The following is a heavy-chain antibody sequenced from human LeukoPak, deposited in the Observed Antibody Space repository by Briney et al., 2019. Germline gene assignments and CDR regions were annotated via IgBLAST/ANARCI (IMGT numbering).Heavy chain of an antibody. CDR1: GFRFTRYW. Sequence: HGESLKISCKGSGFRFTRYWIGWVRQMPGKGLEWMGLIYPGDADTRYSPSFQGQVTISADKSISTAYLQWSSLEASDTAMYYCARGGDSAGYNFEYWGQGTLVTVSS. CDR2: IYPGDADT. V-gene: IGHV5-51*01. D-gene: IGHD5-12*01. CDR3: ARGGDSAGYNFEY. J-gene: IGHJ4*02.